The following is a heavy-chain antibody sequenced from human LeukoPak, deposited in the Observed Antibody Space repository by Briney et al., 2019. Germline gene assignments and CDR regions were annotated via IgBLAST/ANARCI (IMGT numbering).Heavy chain of an antibody. V-gene: IGHV1-24*01. Sequence: ASVKVSCKVSGKTLSDLSIHWLRQPPGKGLEWLGGSDPEDGERIYAQMFQGRVTMTEDTSIDTAYMELSSLRSEDTAMYYCARGRLHVALSSGSLKWLDPWGQGSLVTVSS. J-gene: IGHJ5*02. CDR2: SDPEDGER. CDR3: ARGRLHVALSSGSLKWLDP. D-gene: IGHD3-22*01. CDR1: GKTLSDLS.